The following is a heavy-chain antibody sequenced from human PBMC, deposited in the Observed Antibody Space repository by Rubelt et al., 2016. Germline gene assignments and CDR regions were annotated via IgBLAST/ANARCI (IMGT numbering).Heavy chain of an antibody. CDR2: IWYDGSNK. CDR3: ARDIAAAGSII. D-gene: IGHD6-13*01. Sequence: GLEWVAVIWYDGSNKYYADSVKGRFTISRDNSKNTLYLQMNSLRAEDTAVYYCARDIAAAGSIIWGQGTMVTVSS. V-gene: IGHV3-33*01. J-gene: IGHJ3*02.